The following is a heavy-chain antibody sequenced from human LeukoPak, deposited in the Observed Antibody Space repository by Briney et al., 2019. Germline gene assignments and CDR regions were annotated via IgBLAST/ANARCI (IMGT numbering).Heavy chain of an antibody. J-gene: IGHJ5*02. CDR2: ISAYNGNT. CDR3: ARAPNTSAAYYDFWSDPNNWFDP. Sequence: GASVKASCKASGYTFTSYGISWVRQAPGQGLEWMGWISAYNGNTNYAQKLQGRVTMTTDTSTSTAYMELRSLRSDDTAVYYCARAPNTSAAYYDFWSDPNNWFDPWGQGTLVTVSS. D-gene: IGHD3-3*01. V-gene: IGHV1-18*01. CDR1: GYTFTSYG.